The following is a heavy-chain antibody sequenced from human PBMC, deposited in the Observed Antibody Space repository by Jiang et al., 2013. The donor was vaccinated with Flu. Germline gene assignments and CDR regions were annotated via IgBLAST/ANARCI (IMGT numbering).Heavy chain of an antibody. J-gene: IGHJ4*02. D-gene: IGHD5-12*01. Sequence: VQLLESGGGLVQPGGSLRLSCAASGFTFSSYEMNWVRQAPGKGLEWVSYISSSGNTIYYADSVKGRFTTSRDNAKSSLYLQMKSLRAEDTAIYYCARDAYSGSVHFDYWGQGSLVAVSS. CDR2: ISSSGNTI. V-gene: IGHV3-48*03. CDR1: GFTFSSYE. CDR3: ARDAYSGSVHFDY.